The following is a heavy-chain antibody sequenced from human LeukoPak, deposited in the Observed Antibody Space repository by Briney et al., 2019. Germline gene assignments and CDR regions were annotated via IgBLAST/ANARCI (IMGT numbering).Heavy chain of an antibody. Sequence: SETLSLTCTVSGGSISSYYWSWIRQPPGKGLEWIGYIYYSGSTNYNPSLKSRVTISVDTSKNQFSLKLSSATAADTAVYYCARVLNPWFGEFAFDYWGQGALVIVSS. D-gene: IGHD3-10*01. V-gene: IGHV4-59*01. CDR2: IYYSGST. CDR1: GGSISSYY. J-gene: IGHJ4*02. CDR3: ARVLNPWFGEFAFDY.